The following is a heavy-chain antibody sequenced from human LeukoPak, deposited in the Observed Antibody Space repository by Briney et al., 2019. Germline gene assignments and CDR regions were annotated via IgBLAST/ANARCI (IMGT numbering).Heavy chain of an antibody. CDR2: VSLSGLT. Sequence: PSETLSLTCGVSGGSITSTSWWSWVRQPPGQGLEWIGEVSLSGLTNYNPSLSSRVIMALDTSKNHLSLHLTSVTAADTAVYYCASSPRYCSSTSCYGDYFDYWGQGTLVTVSS. CDR1: GGSITSTSW. CDR3: ASSPRYCSSTSCYGDYFDY. J-gene: IGHJ4*02. D-gene: IGHD2-2*01. V-gene: IGHV4-4*02.